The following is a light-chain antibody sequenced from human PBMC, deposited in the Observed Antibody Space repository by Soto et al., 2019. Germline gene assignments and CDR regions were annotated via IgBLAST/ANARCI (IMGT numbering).Light chain of an antibody. Sequence: DIQLTQSPSFLSASVGDRVSITCRASQGITSFLAWYQQIPGKAPKLLIYTASTLQSGVPPRFSGSGSGTEFTLTISSLQAEDFGNYYCQQLNSYPLTFGGGTRVAIK. J-gene: IGKJ4*01. CDR2: TAS. CDR3: QQLNSYPLT. V-gene: IGKV1-9*01. CDR1: QGITSF.